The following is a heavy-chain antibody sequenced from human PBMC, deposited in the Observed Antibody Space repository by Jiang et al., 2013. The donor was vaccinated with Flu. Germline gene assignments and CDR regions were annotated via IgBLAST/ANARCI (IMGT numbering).Heavy chain of an antibody. CDR3: ARVDDY. V-gene: IGHV4-34*01. J-gene: IGHJ4*02. CDR1: GGSFSGHY. CDR2: INHSGST. Sequence: GPGLVKPSETLALTCAVYGGSFSGHYWSWIRQPPGKGLEWIGEINHSGSTNYNPSLKSRVTISVDTSKNQFSLKLSSVTAADTAVYYCARVDDYWGQGTLVTVSS.